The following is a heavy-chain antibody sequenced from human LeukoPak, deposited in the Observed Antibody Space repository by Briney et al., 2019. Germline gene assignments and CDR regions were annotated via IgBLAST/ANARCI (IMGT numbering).Heavy chain of an antibody. V-gene: IGHV1-69-2*01. J-gene: IGHJ5*02. CDR1: GYTFTDYY. Sequence: ASVKISCKVSGYTFTDYYIHWVQQAPGKGLEWMGLVDPEDGETIYAEKFQGRVTITADTSTDTAYMELSSLRSEDTAVYYCATGERATTAGWFDPWGQGTLVTVSS. D-gene: IGHD5-24*01. CDR3: ATGERATTAGWFDP. CDR2: VDPEDGET.